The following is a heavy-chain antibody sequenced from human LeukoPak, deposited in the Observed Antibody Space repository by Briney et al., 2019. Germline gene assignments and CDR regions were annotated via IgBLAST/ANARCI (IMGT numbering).Heavy chain of an antibody. V-gene: IGHV3-21*01. D-gene: IGHD5-12*01. Sequence: GGSLRLSCAASGFTFSSYSMTWVRQAPGKGLEWVSSISSSSSYIYYADSVKGRFTISRDNAKNSLYLQMNSLRAEDTAVYYCARDKNSGYGPYFDYWGQGTLVTVSS. CDR2: ISSSSSYI. CDR1: GFTFSSYS. CDR3: ARDKNSGYGPYFDY. J-gene: IGHJ4*02.